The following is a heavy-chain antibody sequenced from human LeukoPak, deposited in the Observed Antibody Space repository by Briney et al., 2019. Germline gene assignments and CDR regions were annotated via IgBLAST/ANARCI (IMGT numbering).Heavy chain of an antibody. CDR3: ARLKYYDSTGYSPSYYMDV. V-gene: IGHV4-4*07. D-gene: IGHD3-22*01. J-gene: IGHJ6*03. CDR2: IYGSGIT. CDR1: GGPIISYY. Sequence: SETLSLTCTVSGGPIISYYWSWIRQSAGKGLEWIGRIYGSGITDYSPSLKGRITVSLDMSKKQFSLKLSSVTAADTAVYYCARLKYYDSTGYSPSYYMDVWGKGTSVTV.